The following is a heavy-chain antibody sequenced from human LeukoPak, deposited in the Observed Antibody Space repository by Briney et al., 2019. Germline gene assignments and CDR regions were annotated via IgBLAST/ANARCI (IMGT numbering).Heavy chain of an antibody. D-gene: IGHD2-8*01. CDR1: VYTFTTYY. CDR3: ARDGGATNIVPMVYYDY. Sequence: ASVKVSCKASVYTFTTYYMHWVRQAPGQGLEWMGIINPRGGSTSYAQKFQGRVTMTRDTSTSTVYMELSSLRSEDTAVYYCARDGGATNIVPMVYYDYWGQGTLVTVSS. CDR2: INPRGGST. V-gene: IGHV1-46*01. J-gene: IGHJ4*02.